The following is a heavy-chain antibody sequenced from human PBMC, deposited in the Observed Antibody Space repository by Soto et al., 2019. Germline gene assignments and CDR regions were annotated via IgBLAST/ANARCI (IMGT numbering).Heavy chain of an antibody. D-gene: IGHD6-13*01. V-gene: IGHV1-3*01. Sequence: ASVKVSCKASGYTFTSYAMQWVRQAPGQRLEWMGWINAGNGNTKYSQKFQGRVTITRDTSASTAYMELSSLRSEDTAVYYCARDQYSSSWYFSTYYYYGMDVWGQGTTVTVS. J-gene: IGHJ6*02. CDR1: GYTFTSYA. CDR2: INAGNGNT. CDR3: ARDQYSSSWYFSTYYYYGMDV.